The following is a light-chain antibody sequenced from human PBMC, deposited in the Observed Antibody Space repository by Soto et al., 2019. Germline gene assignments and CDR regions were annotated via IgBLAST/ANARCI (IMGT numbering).Light chain of an antibody. CDR1: QSVGVY. CDR3: QQRNIWPPLT. V-gene: IGKV3-11*01. CDR2: DAT. J-gene: IGKJ4*01. Sequence: VLTQSPATLSLSPGERATLFCKASQSVGVYMGWFQQKPGQAPRVLIYDATNRAGGVPARFSGSGSGTDFTLTISSLEAADSPVYYCQQRNIWPPLTFGGGTKLEIK.